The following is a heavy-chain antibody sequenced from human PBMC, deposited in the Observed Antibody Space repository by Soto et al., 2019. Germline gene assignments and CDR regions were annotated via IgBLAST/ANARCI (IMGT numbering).Heavy chain of an antibody. CDR3: ARGCSSASCYYY. D-gene: IGHD2-2*01. CDR2: ISGSSGYT. V-gene: IGHV3-11*06. J-gene: IGHJ4*02. CDR1: GFSFSDYY. Sequence: PGGSLRLSCVASGFSFSDYYMSWFRQAPGKGLEWVSYISGSSGYTNYADSVKGRFTISRDNAKNSLYLQMNSLRAEDTAVYYCARGCSSASCYYYWGQGTLVTVSS.